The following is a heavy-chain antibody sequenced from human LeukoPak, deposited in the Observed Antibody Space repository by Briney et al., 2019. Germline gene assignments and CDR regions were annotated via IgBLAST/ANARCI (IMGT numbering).Heavy chain of an antibody. Sequence: VGTLRLSCAASGFPFSSHGMSWVRQAPGKGREWVSGIIGGGGSTYYAHSVKGRFTISGDNSRNTLFLQMNSLRAEDTAVYYCAHGAMYQLDYWGQGTLVTVSS. CDR3: AHGAMYQLDY. CDR1: GFPFSSHG. D-gene: IGHD2-2*01. CDR2: IIGGGGST. V-gene: IGHV3-23*01. J-gene: IGHJ4*02.